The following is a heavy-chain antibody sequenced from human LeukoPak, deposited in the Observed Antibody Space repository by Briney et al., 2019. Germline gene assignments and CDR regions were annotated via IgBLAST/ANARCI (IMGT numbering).Heavy chain of an antibody. V-gene: IGHV1-8*01. CDR1: GYTFTSYD. D-gene: IGHD2-2*01. Sequence: ASVKLSCKASGYTFTSYDINWVRQATGQGLEWMGWMNPNSGNTGYAQKFQGRVTMTRNNSISTAYMELSSLRSEDTAVYYCARTNYCSSTSCYPDYWGQGTLVTVSS. CDR2: MNPNSGNT. CDR3: ARTNYCSSTSCYPDY. J-gene: IGHJ4*02.